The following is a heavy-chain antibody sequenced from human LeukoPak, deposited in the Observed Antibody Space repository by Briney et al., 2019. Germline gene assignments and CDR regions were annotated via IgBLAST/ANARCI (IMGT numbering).Heavy chain of an antibody. J-gene: IGHJ3*02. CDR2: IYYSGST. CDR3: ARRVITGWFDAFDI. V-gene: IGHV4-59*01. Sequence: NPSETLSLTCTVSGASISSYYWSWIRPPPGKGLEWVGYIYYSGSTNYNPSLKSRVTISVDTSKNQFSLKLSSVTAADTAVYYCARRVITGWFDAFDIWGQGTMVTVSS. D-gene: IGHD2-21*01. CDR1: GASISSYY.